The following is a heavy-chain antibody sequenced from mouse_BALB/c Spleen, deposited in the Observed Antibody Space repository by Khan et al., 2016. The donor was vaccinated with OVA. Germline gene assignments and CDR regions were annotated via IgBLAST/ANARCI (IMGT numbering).Heavy chain of an antibody. CDR1: GFSLTNYG. J-gene: IGHJ4*01. CDR3: ARQPYYHYYVLDY. V-gene: IGHV2-6-1*01. Sequence: VELVESGPGLVAPSQSLSITCTISGFSLTNYGIHWVRQPPGKGLEWLVVIWSDGSTSYNSTLKSRLSISKDNSKSQVFLKMNSRRADDTAMYYCARQPYYHYYVLDYWGQGTSVTVSS. CDR2: IWSDGST. D-gene: IGHD2-10*01.